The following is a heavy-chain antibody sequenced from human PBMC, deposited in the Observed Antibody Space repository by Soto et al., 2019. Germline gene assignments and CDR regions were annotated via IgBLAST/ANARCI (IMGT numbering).Heavy chain of an antibody. CDR1: GFTFRNYA. CDR2: ISSNGGSA. J-gene: IGHJ6*02. Sequence: EVKLLQSEGGAGQPGGSLRLPCAAAGFTFRNYAMNWVRQAPGKGLELVSSISSNGGSAYYADSVKGRFTISRDNSKNTLYLQMNSLRADDTAVYYCARGYCSAVGCYVHYYYGFDVWGQGTTVTVSS. CDR3: ARGYCSAVGCYVHYYYGFDV. D-gene: IGHD2-15*01. V-gene: IGHV3-23*01.